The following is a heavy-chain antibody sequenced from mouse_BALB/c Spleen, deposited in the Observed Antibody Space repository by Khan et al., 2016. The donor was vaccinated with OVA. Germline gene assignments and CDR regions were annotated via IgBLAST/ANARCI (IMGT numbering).Heavy chain of an antibody. CDR3: AKGIWSYYYTLDY. J-gene: IGHJ4*01. Sequence: VKLEVSGPGLVAPSQNLSITCTVSGFSLSDYGVSWIRQPPGKGLEWLGVIWGGGSTYYNSALKSRLSISKDNSKSQVFLKMSSLQSDDTAMFYCAKGIWSYYYTLDYWGQVTSVTVSS. CDR1: GFSLSDYG. CDR2: IWGGGST. V-gene: IGHV2-6-5*01.